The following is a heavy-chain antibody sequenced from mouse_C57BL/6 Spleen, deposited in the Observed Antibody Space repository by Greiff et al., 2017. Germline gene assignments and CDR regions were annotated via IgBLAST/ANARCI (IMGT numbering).Heavy chain of an antibody. V-gene: IGHV1-59*01. Sequence: VQLQQPGAGLVRPGTSVKLSCKASGYTFNSYWMPWVKQRPGQGLEWIGVIDPSDSYTNYNQKFKGKATLTVDTSSSTAYMQLSSLASEDSAGYDGARSTPVPYIDFWGAGTTVTVSS. CDR3: ARSTPVPYIDF. CDR2: IDPSDSYT. J-gene: IGHJ1*01. CDR1: GYTFNSYW. D-gene: IGHD2-1*01.